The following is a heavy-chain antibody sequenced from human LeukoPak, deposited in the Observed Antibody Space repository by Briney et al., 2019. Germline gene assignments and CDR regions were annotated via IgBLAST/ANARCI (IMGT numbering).Heavy chain of an antibody. D-gene: IGHD1-1*01. V-gene: IGHV3-33*08. CDR1: GFTFSSYG. J-gene: IGHJ4*02. CDR2: IWFDGSNK. Sequence: GGSLRLSCAASGFTFSSYGMHWVRQAPGKGLEWVAFIWFDGSNKHYADSVKGRFTISRDNSEDTLYLQMNSLRAEDTAAYYCVRDPSGSGFAFDSWGQGALVTVSS. CDR3: VRDPSGSGFAFDS.